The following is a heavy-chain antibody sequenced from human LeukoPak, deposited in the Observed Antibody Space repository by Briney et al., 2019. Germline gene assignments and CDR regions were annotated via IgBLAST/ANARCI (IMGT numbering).Heavy chain of an antibody. J-gene: IGHJ4*02. V-gene: IGHV3-74*01. CDR1: GFTFSSHW. CDR3: ARAFYGSGSYAKAHDY. CDR2: INSDGSIT. D-gene: IGHD3-10*01. Sequence: GGSLRLSCEASGFTFSSHWMHWVRQAPGKGLVWVSGINSDGSITRDADSVKGRFTISRDNSENTLYLQMNSLRAEDTALYYCARAFYGSGSYAKAHDYWGQGTLVTVSS.